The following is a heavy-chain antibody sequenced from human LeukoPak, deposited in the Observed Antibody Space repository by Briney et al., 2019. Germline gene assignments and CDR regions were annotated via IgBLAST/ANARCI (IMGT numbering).Heavy chain of an antibody. V-gene: IGHV3-30-3*01. CDR2: ISYDGSNK. CDR3: ARGVVYYYGSGSLGLIDY. D-gene: IGHD3-10*01. CDR1: GFTFSSYA. Sequence: GGSLRLSCAASGFTFSSYAMHWVRQAPGKGLEWVAVISYDGSNKYYADSVKGRFTISRDNSKNTLYLQMNSLRAEDTAVYYCARGVVYYYGSGSLGLIDYWGQGTLVTVSS. J-gene: IGHJ4*02.